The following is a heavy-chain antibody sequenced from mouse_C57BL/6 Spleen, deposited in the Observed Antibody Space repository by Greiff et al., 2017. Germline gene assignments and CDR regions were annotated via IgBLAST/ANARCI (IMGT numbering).Heavy chain of an antibody. V-gene: IGHV1-18*01. CDR1: GYTFTDYN. J-gene: IGHJ1*03. CDR2: INPNNGGT. CDR3: ARSIYYYGSDWYFDV. D-gene: IGHD1-1*01. Sequence: VQLQQSGPELVKPGASVKIPCKASGYTFTDYNMDWVKQSHGKSLEWIGDINPNNGGTIYNQKFKGKATLTVDKSSSTAYMELRSLTSEDTAVYYCARSIYYYGSDWYFDVWGTGTTVTVSS.